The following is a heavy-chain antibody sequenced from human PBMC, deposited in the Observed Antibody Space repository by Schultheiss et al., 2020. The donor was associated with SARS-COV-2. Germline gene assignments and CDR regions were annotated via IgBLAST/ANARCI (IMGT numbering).Heavy chain of an antibody. J-gene: IGHJ6*03. CDR2: ISAYNGNT. V-gene: IGHV1-18*01. CDR1: GYTFTSYG. Sequence: GGSLRLSCKASGYTFTSYGISWVRQAPGQGLEWMGWISAYNGNTNYAQKLQGRVTMTTDTSTSTAYMELRSLRSDDTAVYYCARDSYYYYMDVWGKGTTVTVSS. CDR3: ARDSYYYYMDV.